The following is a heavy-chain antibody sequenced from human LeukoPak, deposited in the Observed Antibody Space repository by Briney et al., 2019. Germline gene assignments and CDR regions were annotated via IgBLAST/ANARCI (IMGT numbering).Heavy chain of an antibody. CDR2: IRRKAYGGTT. D-gene: IGHD3-10*01. CDR1: GFTFSGSA. J-gene: IGHJ4*02. Sequence: QPGGSLRLSCAASGFTFSGSAMSWVRQAPGKGLEWVGFIRRKAYGGTTEYAASVKGRFTISRDDSKSIAYLQMNSLKTEDTAVYYCTRSLPGGAAGRDYWGQGTLVTVSS. V-gene: IGHV3-49*04. CDR3: TRSLPGGAAGRDY.